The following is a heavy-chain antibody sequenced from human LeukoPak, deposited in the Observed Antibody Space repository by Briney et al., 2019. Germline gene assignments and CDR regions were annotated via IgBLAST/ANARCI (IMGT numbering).Heavy chain of an antibody. V-gene: IGHV3-30*02. CDR3: AATYYFGSGTYYFDY. Sequence: QTGGSLRLSCAASGFTFSYYGMHWVRQAPGKGLEWVAFIRYDGSNKYSADSVRGRFTISRDNSKNTLYLQMNSLRAEDTAVYYCAATYYFGSGTYYFDYWGQGTLVTVSS. CDR2: IRYDGSNK. D-gene: IGHD3-10*01. J-gene: IGHJ4*02. CDR1: GFTFSYYG.